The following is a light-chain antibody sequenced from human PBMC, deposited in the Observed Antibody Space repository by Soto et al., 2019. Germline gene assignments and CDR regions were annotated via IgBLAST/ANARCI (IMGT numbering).Light chain of an antibody. J-gene: IGLJ1*01. CDR1: SSDVGRYDY. V-gene: IGLV2-11*01. Sequence: QSVLTQPRAVSGSPGQSVTISCTGTSSDVGRYDYVSWYQQYPGEAAKLIIYEVTERPSGVPDRFSGSKSGNTASLTISGLRAEDEAAYSCCSFAGSHSYVFGSGTKGT. CDR3: CSFAGSHSYV. CDR2: EVT.